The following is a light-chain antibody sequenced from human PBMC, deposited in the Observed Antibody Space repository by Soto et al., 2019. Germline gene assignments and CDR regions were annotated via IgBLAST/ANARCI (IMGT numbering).Light chain of an antibody. CDR3: QHRMNWPWT. V-gene: IGKV3-11*01. J-gene: IGKJ1*01. CDR1: RNVYRY. CDR2: DAS. Sequence: EIVMTQSPATLSASPGERAALSCRASRNVYRYLAWYQQKPGQAPRLLISDASNRATGIPARFSGSGSGTDFTLTISSLEPEDFAVYYCQHRMNWPWTFGQGTKVDIK.